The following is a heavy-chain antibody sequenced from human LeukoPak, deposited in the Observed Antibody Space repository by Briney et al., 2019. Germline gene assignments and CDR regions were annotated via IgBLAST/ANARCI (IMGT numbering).Heavy chain of an antibody. J-gene: IGHJ5*02. D-gene: IGHD3-3*01. CDR1: GFTFSNDA. V-gene: IGHV3-23*01. Sequence: GGSLRLSCAASGFTFSNDAMNWVRQAPGKGLEWVSAISCSGATTYYADSVKGRFTISRDNSKNTLYLQMNGLRGEDTAVYYCSRVLSTIWSGYYAWGQGTLVTVSS. CDR3: SRVLSTIWSGYYA. CDR2: ISCSGATT.